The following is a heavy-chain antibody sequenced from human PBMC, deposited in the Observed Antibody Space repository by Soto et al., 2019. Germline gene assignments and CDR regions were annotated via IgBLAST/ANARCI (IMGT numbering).Heavy chain of an antibody. V-gene: IGHV4-59*01. CDR1: GGSISSYY. J-gene: IGHJ4*02. Sequence: SETLSLTCTVSGGSISSYYWSWIRQPPGKGLEWIGYIYYSGSTNYNPSLKSRVTISVDTSKNQFSLKLSSVTAADTAVYYCARGYCSGGSCYYFDYWGQGTLVTVSS. CDR2: IYYSGST. CDR3: ARGYCSGGSCYYFDY. D-gene: IGHD2-15*01.